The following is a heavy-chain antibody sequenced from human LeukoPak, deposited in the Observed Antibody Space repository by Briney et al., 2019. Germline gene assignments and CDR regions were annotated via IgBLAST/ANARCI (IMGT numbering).Heavy chain of an antibody. J-gene: IGHJ4*02. Sequence: KPGESLKISCKGSGYSFSSYWIGWVRQMPGKGLEWMGIIYPGDSDTRYSPSFQGQVTISAGKSISTAYLQWSSLKASDTAMYYCARRGWTAAAASYYFDYWGQGTLVTVSS. CDR1: GYSFSSYW. V-gene: IGHV5-51*03. CDR2: IYPGDSDT. CDR3: ARRGWTAAAASYYFDY. D-gene: IGHD6-13*01.